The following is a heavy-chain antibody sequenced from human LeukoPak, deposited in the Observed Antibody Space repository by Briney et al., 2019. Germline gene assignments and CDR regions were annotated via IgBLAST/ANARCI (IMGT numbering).Heavy chain of an antibody. CDR2: IREDGSEK. V-gene: IGHV3-7*04. J-gene: IGHJ4*02. Sequence: GGSLRLSCAASGFTFSSYWMSWVRQAPGKGLEWVANIREDGSEKYYVDSVKGRFTISRDNAKNSLYLQMNSLRAEDTAVYYCARGGRVGAFDYWGQGTLVTVSS. D-gene: IGHD1-26*01. CDR1: GFTFSSYW. CDR3: ARGGRVGAFDY.